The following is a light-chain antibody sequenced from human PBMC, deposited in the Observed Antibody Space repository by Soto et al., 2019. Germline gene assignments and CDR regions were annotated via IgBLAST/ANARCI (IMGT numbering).Light chain of an antibody. CDR3: QQSFSTPRK. Sequence: DIQMTQSPSTLPASVVDRVTITFLASQTISTYLNWYQQKPGKAPKLLIYGASSLQSGVPSRFSGSGSGTDFTLTISSLQPEDFGTYYCQQSFSTPRKFGKGNKVDIK. V-gene: IGKV1-39*01. J-gene: IGKJ1*01. CDR1: QTISTY. CDR2: GAS.